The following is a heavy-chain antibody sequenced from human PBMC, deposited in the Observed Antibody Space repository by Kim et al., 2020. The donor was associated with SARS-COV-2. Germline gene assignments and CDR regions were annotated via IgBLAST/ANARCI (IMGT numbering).Heavy chain of an antibody. V-gene: IGHV3-21*01. CDR1: GFTFSSYS. CDR3: ARDRGVLRFLEWEFDY. D-gene: IGHD3-3*01. Sequence: GGSLRLSCAASGFTFSSYSMNWVRQAPGKGLEWVSSISSSSSYIYYADSVKGRFTISRDNAKNSLYLQMNSLRAEDTAVYYCARDRGVLRFLEWEFDYWGQGTLVTVSS. J-gene: IGHJ4*02. CDR2: ISSSSSYI.